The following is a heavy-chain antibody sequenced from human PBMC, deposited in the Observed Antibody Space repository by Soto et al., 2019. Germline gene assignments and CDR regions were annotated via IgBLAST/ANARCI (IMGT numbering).Heavy chain of an antibody. J-gene: IGHJ4*01. CDR2: IKSKTEGGTT. CDR1: GFTFSNAW. V-gene: IGHV3-15*07. Sequence: GGSLRLSCAASGFTFSNAWINWVRQAPGKGLEWVGRIKSKTEGGTTDFAEPVKGRFAISRDDANNMVYLRMNSLKIEDTAVYYCTTDSYSTKIAVRYYWGHGTLVTVSS. CDR3: TTDSYSTKIAVRYY. D-gene: IGHD6-19*01.